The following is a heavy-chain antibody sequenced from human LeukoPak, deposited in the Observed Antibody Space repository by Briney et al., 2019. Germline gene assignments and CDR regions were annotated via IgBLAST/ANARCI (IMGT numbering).Heavy chain of an antibody. CDR1: GASISSFY. CDR3: ARVPVYYGVDV. V-gene: IGHV4-59*01. J-gene: IGHJ6*02. Sequence: PSETLPLTCTVSGASISSFYWSWIRQPPGKGLEFIGYVYYTGSTNYTPSLESRVTISLDTSKNEFSLKMSSVTAADTAVYYCARVPVYYGVDVWGQGTTVTVSS. CDR2: VYYTGST.